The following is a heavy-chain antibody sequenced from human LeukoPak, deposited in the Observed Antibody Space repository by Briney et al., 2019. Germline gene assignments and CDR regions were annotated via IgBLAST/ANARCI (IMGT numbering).Heavy chain of an antibody. J-gene: IGHJ5*02. CDR1: GDSITSGYY. Sequence: SETLSLTCAVSGDSITSGYYWAWIRPPPGKGLEWIGSIFHSGSTYRNPSLRSRLTISLNTSKNQISLILSSMTAADTAVYYCARSSSVDTALVGVHWFDPWGQGTLVTVSS. V-gene: IGHV4-38-2*01. CDR3: ARSSSVDTALVGVHWFDP. D-gene: IGHD5-18*01. CDR2: IFHSGST.